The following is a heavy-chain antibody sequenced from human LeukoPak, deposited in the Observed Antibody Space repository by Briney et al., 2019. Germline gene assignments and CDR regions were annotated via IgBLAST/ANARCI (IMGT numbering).Heavy chain of an antibody. CDR2: IYYSGST. J-gene: IGHJ3*02. CDR3: ARDPYYYDSSGYLHDAFDI. D-gene: IGHD3-22*01. V-gene: IGHV4-39*02. CDR1: GGSISSTSYY. Sequence: SETLSLTCTVSGGSISSTSYYWGWIRQPPGKGLEWIGNIYYSGSTYYNPSLNSRVTISVDTSKNQFSLKLSSVTAADTAVYYCARDPYYYDSSGYLHDAFDIWGQGTMVTVSS.